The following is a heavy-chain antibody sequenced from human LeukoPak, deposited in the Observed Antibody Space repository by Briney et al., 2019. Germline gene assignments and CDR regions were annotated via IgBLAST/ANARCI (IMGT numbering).Heavy chain of an antibody. J-gene: IGHJ4*02. D-gene: IGHD6-13*01. Sequence: ASVKVSCKASGYTFTGYYMHWVRQATGQGLEWMGWMNPNSGNTGYAQKFQGRVTMTRNTSISTAYMELSSLRSEDTAVYYCARGKGQQPRSPPDYWGQGTLVTVSS. CDR2: MNPNSGNT. V-gene: IGHV1-8*02. CDR1: GYTFTGYY. CDR3: ARGKGQQPRSPPDY.